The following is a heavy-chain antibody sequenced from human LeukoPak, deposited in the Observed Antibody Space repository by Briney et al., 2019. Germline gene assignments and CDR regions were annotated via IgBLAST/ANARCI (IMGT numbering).Heavy chain of an antibody. V-gene: IGHV3-74*01. J-gene: IGHJ4*02. Sequence: GGSLRLSCAASGVTFSSYWMHWVRQAPGKGLVWVSRINTDGSSTSYADSVKGRFTISRDNAKNTLYLQMNSLRAEDTAVYYCARGINPYYDFWSGAYWGQGNLVTVSS. CDR3: ARGINPYYDFWSGAY. D-gene: IGHD3-3*01. CDR2: INTDGSST. CDR1: GVTFSSYW.